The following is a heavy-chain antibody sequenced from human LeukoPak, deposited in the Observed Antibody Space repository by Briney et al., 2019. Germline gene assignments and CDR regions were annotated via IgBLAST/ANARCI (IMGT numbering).Heavy chain of an antibody. V-gene: IGHV4-39*07. Sequence: SETLSLTCTVSGGSISSSSYYWGWIRQPPGKGLEWIGEINHSGSTNYNPSLKSRVTISVDTSKNQFSLKLSSVTAADTAVYYCARGIVGARPFDYWGQGTLVTVSS. D-gene: IGHD1-26*01. CDR1: GGSISSSSYY. CDR2: INHSGST. J-gene: IGHJ4*02. CDR3: ARGIVGARPFDY.